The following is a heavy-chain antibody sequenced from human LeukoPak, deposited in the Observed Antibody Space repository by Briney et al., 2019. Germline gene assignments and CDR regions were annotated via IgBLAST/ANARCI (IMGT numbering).Heavy chain of an antibody. CDR2: IYHSGST. J-gene: IGHJ4*02. V-gene: IGHV4-38-2*01. Sequence: SETLSLTCAVSGYSISSGYYWGWIRQPPGKGLEWIGSIYHSGSTYYNPSLKSRVTISVDTSKNQFSLKLSSVTAADTAVYYCTRHVSSGIPSYYFDYWGQGTLVPVSS. D-gene: IGHD3-10*01. CDR3: TRHVSSGIPSYYFDY. CDR1: GYSISSGYY.